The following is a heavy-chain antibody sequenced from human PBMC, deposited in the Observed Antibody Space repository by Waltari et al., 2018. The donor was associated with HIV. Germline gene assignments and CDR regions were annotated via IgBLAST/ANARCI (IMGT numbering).Heavy chain of an antibody. CDR2: ICGSGWRA. J-gene: IGHJ4*02. CDR1: GFPFTTYA. Sequence: EVQLLESGGDLVQPGGSLRLSCAGSGFPFTTYAMALVRQAPGKGPEWVSGICGSGWRAYYSDTVRGRFTISRDDSKNTLYLQMNSLRTEDAAVYYCAKGRLTTTSFDYWGQGTLVTVSS. D-gene: IGHD4-17*01. CDR3: AKGRLTTTSFDY. V-gene: IGHV3-23*01.